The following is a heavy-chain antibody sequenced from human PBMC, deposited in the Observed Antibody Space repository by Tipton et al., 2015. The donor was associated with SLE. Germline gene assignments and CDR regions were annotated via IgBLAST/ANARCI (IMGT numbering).Heavy chain of an antibody. V-gene: IGHV3-30*19. J-gene: IGHJ3*02. CDR3: TDHDAFHI. Sequence: SLRLSCAASGFVFSSYGVHWVRQTPGKGLEWVAVISFDGSLKYYADSVKGRFTVSRDGSKNTMYLQMDSLRAEDTAVYYCTDHDAFHIWGQGTMVTVSS. CDR1: GFVFSSYG. CDR2: ISFDGSLK.